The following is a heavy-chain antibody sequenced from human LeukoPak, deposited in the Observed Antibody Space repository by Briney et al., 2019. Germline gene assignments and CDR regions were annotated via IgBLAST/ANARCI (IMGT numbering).Heavy chain of an antibody. Sequence: GGSLRLSCAASGFTFSRYRMSWVRQAPGKGLEWVGNIRQDGSAKYYLDSVKGRFTISRDNAKNSLYLQMNSLRAEDTAVYYCARGDYFNSSGYFIDAFDIWGQGTKVTVSS. CDR1: GFTFSRYR. D-gene: IGHD3-22*01. J-gene: IGHJ3*02. CDR3: ARGDYFNSSGYFIDAFDI. CDR2: IRQDGSAK. V-gene: IGHV3-7*04.